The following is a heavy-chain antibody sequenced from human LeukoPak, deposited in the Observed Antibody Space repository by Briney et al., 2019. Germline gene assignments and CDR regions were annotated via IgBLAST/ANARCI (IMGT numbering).Heavy chain of an antibody. CDR2: ISWDGGST. V-gene: IGHV3-43D*03. D-gene: IGHD6-19*01. Sequence: PGGSLRLSCAASGFTFDDYAMHWVRQAPGKGLEWVSLISWDGGSTYYADSVEGRFTISRDNSKNSLYLQMNSLRAEDTALYYCAKEAVAGYYYYYMDVWGKGTTVTVSS. CDR1: GFTFDDYA. J-gene: IGHJ6*03. CDR3: AKEAVAGYYYYYMDV.